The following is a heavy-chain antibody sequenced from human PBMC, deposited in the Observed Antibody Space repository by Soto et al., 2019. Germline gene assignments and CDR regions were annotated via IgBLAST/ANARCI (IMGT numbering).Heavy chain of an antibody. CDR3: TRADYSSSSGRNAFDI. V-gene: IGHV3-49*03. Sequence: GGSLRLSCTASGFTFGDYAMSWFRQAPGKGLEWVGFIRSKAYGGTTEYAASVKGRFTTSRDDSKSIAYLQMNSLKTEDTAVYYCTRADYSSSSGRNAFDIWGQGTMVTVSS. D-gene: IGHD6-6*01. CDR2: IRSKAYGGTT. J-gene: IGHJ3*02. CDR1: GFTFGDYA.